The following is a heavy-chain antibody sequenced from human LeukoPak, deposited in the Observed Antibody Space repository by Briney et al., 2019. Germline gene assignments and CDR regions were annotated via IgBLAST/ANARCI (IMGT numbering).Heavy chain of an antibody. D-gene: IGHD2-15*01. CDR3: ARLAAGYCSGGSCYSD. CDR2: IYHSGST. CDR1: GGSISSSNW. J-gene: IGHJ4*02. Sequence: SETLSLTCAVSGGSISSSNWWSWVRQPPGKGLEWIGEIYHSGSTNYNPSLKSRVTISVDTSKNQFSLKLSSVTAADTAVYYCARLAAGYCSGGSCYSDWGQGTLVTVSS. V-gene: IGHV4-4*02.